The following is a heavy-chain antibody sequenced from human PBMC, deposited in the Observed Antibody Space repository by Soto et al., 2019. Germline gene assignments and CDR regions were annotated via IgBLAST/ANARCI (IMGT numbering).Heavy chain of an antibody. D-gene: IGHD5-18*01. CDR1: GYSFTSYW. CDR2: IYPGDSDT. CDR3: ARLGGNGYSYGYPNWFDP. Sequence: PGESLKISCKGSGYSFTSYWIGWVRQMPGKGLEWMGIIYPGDSDTRYSPSFQGQVTISADKSISTAYLQWSSLKASDTAMYYCARLGGNGYSYGYPNWFDPWGPGTLLTVSS. V-gene: IGHV5-51*01. J-gene: IGHJ5*02.